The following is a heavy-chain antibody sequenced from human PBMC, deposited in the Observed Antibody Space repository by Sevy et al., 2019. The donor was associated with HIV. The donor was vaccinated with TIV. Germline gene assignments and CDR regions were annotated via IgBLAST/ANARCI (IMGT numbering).Heavy chain of an antibody. CDR1: GFTFSSYW. CDR2: INSDGSST. Sequence: GGSLRLSCAASGFTFSSYWMHWVRQAPGKGLVWVSRINSDGSSTSYADSVKGRFTISRDNAKNMLYLQMNSLRAEETAVYYCARDRGDGYNYAYFDYWGQGTLVTVSS. J-gene: IGHJ4*02. CDR3: ARDRGDGYNYAYFDY. D-gene: IGHD5-12*01. V-gene: IGHV3-74*01.